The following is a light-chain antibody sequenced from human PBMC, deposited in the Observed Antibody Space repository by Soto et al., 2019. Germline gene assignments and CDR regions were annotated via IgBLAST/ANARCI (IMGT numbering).Light chain of an antibody. V-gene: IGLV2-14*01. CDR3: ASYSSTYTWV. CDR2: DVS. CDR1: SSDVGGHNY. Sequence: QSALTQPASVSGSPGQSITISCTGTSSDVGGHNYVSWFQQHPGKVPKLIIYDVSYRPSGISDRFSGSKSGNTASLTISGLQAEDETDYYCASYSSTYTWVFGGGTQLTVL. J-gene: IGLJ3*02.